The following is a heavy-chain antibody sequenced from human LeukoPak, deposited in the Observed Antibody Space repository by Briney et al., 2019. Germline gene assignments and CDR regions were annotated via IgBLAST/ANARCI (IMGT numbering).Heavy chain of an antibody. J-gene: IGHJ4*02. CDR1: GYTFTDYY. CDR2: LKPNSGDT. Sequence: ASVKVSCKASGYTFTDYYIHWVRQAPGQRLEWMGWLKPNSGDTKSAQKFQGRVTMTRDTSINTVCIDLAGLTTEDTAVYYCARGRRRNASDGYCHFDTWGQGPQVTASS. V-gene: IGHV1-2*02. CDR3: ARGRRRNASDGYCHFDT. D-gene: IGHD2-21*01.